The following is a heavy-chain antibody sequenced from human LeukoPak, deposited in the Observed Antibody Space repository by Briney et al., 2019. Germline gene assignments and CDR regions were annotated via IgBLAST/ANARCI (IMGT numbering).Heavy chain of an antibody. CDR1: GGSISGSY. J-gene: IGHJ4*02. D-gene: IGHD3-16*01. Sequence: SETLSLTCTVSGGSISGSYWSWIRQPPGKGLEWIGYIYHTGSTTYNPPLKSRVSMSADTSKNQLSLRLSSVSAADTAIYYCARGDYDYVWGSWGQGTLVTVSS. CDR3: ARGDYDYVWGS. V-gene: IGHV4-59*01. CDR2: IYHTGST.